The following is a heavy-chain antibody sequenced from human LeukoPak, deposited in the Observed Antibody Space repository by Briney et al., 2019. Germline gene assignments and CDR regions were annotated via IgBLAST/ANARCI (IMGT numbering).Heavy chain of an antibody. J-gene: IGHJ4*02. Sequence: SETLSLTCTVSGESISSSSSYWGWIRQPPGKGLEWIGTMYYSGSTYYNPSLKSRVTISVDTSKNQFSLKLSSVTAANTAVYYCARQIAGSCELDYWGQGTLVTVSS. CDR1: GESISSSSSY. V-gene: IGHV4-39*01. CDR2: MYYSGST. CDR3: ARQIAGSCELDY. D-gene: IGHD2-15*01.